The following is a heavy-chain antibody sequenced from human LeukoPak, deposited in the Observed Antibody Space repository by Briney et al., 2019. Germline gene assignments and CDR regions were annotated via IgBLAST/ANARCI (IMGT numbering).Heavy chain of an antibody. Sequence: PGGSLRLSCAASGIIFSDYYMSWIRQAPGKGLEWVSYISSSGGTIYYADSVKGRFTISRDNAKNSLYLQMNSLRAEDTAVYYCARPPGGTYRYTFDDWGQGIPVTVSS. CDR3: ARPPGGTYRYTFDD. D-gene: IGHD3-16*02. CDR1: GIIFSDYY. V-gene: IGHV3-11*04. J-gene: IGHJ4*02. CDR2: ISSSGGTI.